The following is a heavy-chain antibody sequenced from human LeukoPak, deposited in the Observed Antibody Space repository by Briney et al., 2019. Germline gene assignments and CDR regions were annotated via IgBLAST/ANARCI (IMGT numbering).Heavy chain of an antibody. Sequence: PGGSLRLSCAASGFTFSNYWMTWVRQAPGKGLEWVADIKEDGSQKDYVDSVKGRFTISRDNAKNSLFLQMNSLRAEDTAVYYCAKNSGWYRLDYWGQGILVTVSS. V-gene: IGHV3-7*03. CDR3: AKNSGWYRLDY. J-gene: IGHJ4*02. D-gene: IGHD6-13*01. CDR1: GFTFSNYW. CDR2: IKEDGSQK.